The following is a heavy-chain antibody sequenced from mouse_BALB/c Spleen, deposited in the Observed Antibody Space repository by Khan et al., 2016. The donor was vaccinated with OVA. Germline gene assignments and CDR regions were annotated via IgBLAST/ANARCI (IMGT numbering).Heavy chain of an antibody. CDR3: ARNRDGGSYWYFDV. J-gene: IGHJ1*01. V-gene: IGHV2-6-4*01. CDR2: IWGGGST. D-gene: IGHD3-3*01. Sequence: VQLQESGPGLVAPSQSLSITCTVSGFSLSRYSIHWVRQPPGKGLEWLGIIWGGGSTDYNSAPKYRLSITKDNSKSQVFLIMNSLQTADTAIYYCARNRDGGSYWYFDVWGAGTTVTVSS. CDR1: GFSLSRYS.